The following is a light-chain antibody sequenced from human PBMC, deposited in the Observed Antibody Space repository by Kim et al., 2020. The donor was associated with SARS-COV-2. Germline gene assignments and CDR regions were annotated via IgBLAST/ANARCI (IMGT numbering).Light chain of an antibody. J-gene: IGLJ2*01. CDR3: GTWDTSLSVVL. V-gene: IGLV1-51*01. Sequence: GHKVTITCSASSSNIENNPLCWYQQLPATAPKLLIYDNNKRPSGIPDRFSGSKSGTSATLGITGLQTGDEADYYCGTWDTSLSVVLFGGGTQLTVL. CDR1: SSNIENNP. CDR2: DNN.